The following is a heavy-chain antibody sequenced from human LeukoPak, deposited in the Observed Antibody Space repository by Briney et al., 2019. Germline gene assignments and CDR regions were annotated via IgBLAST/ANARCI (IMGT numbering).Heavy chain of an antibody. Sequence: SDTLSLTSSVSGGSISSRTYYWGWIRQPPGYVLEWIASISFDGRTYYNPSLKSRVTMSVDTSKIQFSLGLSSVTAADTAVYFCARHRTTWETDFWGQGTLVTVSS. CDR1: GGSISSRTYY. CDR3: ARHRTTWETDF. CDR2: ISFDGRT. V-gene: IGHV4-39*01. J-gene: IGHJ4*02. D-gene: IGHD1-1*01.